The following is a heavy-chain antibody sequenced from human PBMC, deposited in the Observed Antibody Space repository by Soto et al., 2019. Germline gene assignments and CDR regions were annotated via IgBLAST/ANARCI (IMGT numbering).Heavy chain of an antibody. CDR3: ARDGRGDYGDRLIDY. D-gene: IGHD4-17*01. CDR2: IWYDGSNK. J-gene: IGHJ4*02. CDR1: GFTFSSYG. V-gene: IGHV3-33*01. Sequence: GGSLRLSCAASGFTFSSYGMHWVRQAPGKGLEWVAVIWYDGSNKYYADSVKGRFTISRDNSKNTLYLQMNSLRAEDTAVYYCARDGRGDYGDRLIDYWGQGTLVTVSS.